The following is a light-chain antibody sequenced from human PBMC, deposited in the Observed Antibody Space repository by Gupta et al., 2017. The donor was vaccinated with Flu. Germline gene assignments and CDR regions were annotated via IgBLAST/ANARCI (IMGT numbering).Light chain of an antibody. V-gene: IGLV2-14*01. CDR3: SSYTSNTALYA. J-gene: IGLJ1*01. CDR2: EVS. CDR1: SSDVGSYNN. Sequence: QSAPTQPASVSGSPGQSITISCTGTSSDVGSYNNVSCYLQHPGKAPKLMIYEVSNRPSGVSNRFSGSKSGNTASLTISGLQAEDEADYYCSSYTSNTALYAFGTGTKVTVL.